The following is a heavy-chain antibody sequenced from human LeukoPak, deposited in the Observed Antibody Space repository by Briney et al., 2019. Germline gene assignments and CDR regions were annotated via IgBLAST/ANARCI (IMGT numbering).Heavy chain of an antibody. CDR3: ASDPAGYSSGWYGDN. D-gene: IGHD6-19*01. V-gene: IGHV1-24*01. Sequence: GVSVKVSCKVSGYTLTELSMHWVRQAPGKGLEWMGGFDPEDGETIYAQKFQGRVTMTEDTSTDTAYMELSSLRSEDTAVYYCASDPAGYSSGWYGDNWGQGTLVTVSS. CDR2: FDPEDGET. J-gene: IGHJ4*02. CDR1: GYTLTELS.